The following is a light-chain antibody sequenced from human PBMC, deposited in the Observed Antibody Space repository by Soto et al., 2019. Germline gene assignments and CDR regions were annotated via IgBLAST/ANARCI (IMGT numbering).Light chain of an antibody. CDR2: AAS. CDR3: QQRKNYPIT. Sequence: DVPLTQSPSFLAASVGDRVTITCRASQDINTYLAWYQQKPGKAPKLLICAASTLQNGVPSRFSGSGSGTEFTVTIIILQPEDFATYYCQQRKNYPITFGQGKRLEIK. CDR1: QDINTY. J-gene: IGKJ5*01. V-gene: IGKV1-9*01.